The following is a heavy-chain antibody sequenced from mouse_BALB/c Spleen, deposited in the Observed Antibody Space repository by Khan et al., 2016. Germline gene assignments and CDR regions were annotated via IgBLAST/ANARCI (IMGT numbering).Heavy chain of an antibody. CDR2: ISSGSSNI. Sequence: EVELVESGGGLVQPGGSRKLSCAASGFTFSSFGMNWVRQAPEKGLEWVAYISSGSSNIYYADTVKGRFTISRDNPANTLFLQMTSLRSEDTAMYYCARYDVDNYAMDYWGQGTSVTVSS. J-gene: IGHJ4*01. D-gene: IGHD2-12*01. CDR1: GFTFSSFG. CDR3: ARYDVDNYAMDY. V-gene: IGHV5-17*02.